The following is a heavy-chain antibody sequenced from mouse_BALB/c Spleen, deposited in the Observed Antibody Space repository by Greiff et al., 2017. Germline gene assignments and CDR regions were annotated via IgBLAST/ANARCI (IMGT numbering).Heavy chain of an antibody. CDR2: INPSTGYT. J-gene: IGHJ4*01. V-gene: IGHV1-7*01. CDR3: ASLKLGMLDY. CDR1: GYTFTSYW. Sequence: VQLQQSGAELAKPGASVKMSCKASGYTFTSYWMHWVKQRPGQGLEWIGYINPSTGYTEYNQKFKDKATLTADKSSSTAYMQLSSLTSEDSAVYFCASLKLGMLDYWGQGTSVTVSS. D-gene: IGHD4-1*01.